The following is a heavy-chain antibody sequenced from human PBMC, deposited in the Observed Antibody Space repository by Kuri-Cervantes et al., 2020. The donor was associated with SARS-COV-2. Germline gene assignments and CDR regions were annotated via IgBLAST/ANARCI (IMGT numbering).Heavy chain of an antibody. D-gene: IGHD7-27*01. J-gene: IGHJ3*02. CDR1: GYTFTSYA. V-gene: IGHV1-3*02. CDR3: ARDREITGAPYDAFDI. CDR2: SNAGNGNT. Sequence: ASVKVSCKASGYTFTSYAMHWVRQAPGQRLEWMGWSNAGNGNTKYSQEFLGRVTITRDTSASTAYMELSSLRSDDTAVYYCARDREITGAPYDAFDIWGQGTMVTVSS.